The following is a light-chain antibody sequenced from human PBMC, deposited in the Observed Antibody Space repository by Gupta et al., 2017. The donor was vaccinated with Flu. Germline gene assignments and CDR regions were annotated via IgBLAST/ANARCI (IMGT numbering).Light chain of an antibody. J-gene: IGKJ2*03. Sequence: VRTQSPLYLQVTPGEPASISCRSSQGILLSNGYNYVDWYLQKPGQSPMLLVSLGANRASGVPDRFSGSGSGTDVTLKISRGEAEDVCVYYCRQALQTPGYSFGQGTKLEIK. CDR1: QGILLSNGYNY. CDR2: LGA. CDR3: RQALQTPGYS. V-gene: IGKV2-28*01.